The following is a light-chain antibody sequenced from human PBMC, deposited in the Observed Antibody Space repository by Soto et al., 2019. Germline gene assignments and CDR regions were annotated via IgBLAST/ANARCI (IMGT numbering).Light chain of an antibody. V-gene: IGLV2-11*01. CDR2: DVS. Sequence: QAVVTQPRSVSGSPGQSVTISCTGTSSDVGGYNYVSWYQQHPGKAPKLMIYDVSKRPSGVPDRFSGSKSGNTASLTISGLQAEDEADYYCCSDAGSYVFGTGTKLTVL. J-gene: IGLJ1*01. CDR3: CSDAGSYV. CDR1: SSDVGGYNY.